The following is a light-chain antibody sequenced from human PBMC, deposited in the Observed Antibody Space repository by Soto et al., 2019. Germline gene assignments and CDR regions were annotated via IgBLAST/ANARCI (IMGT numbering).Light chain of an antibody. CDR1: SSDVGGYNY. Sequence: QSVLTQPPSASGSPGQSVTISCTGTSSDVGGYNYVSWYQQHPGKAPKPMIYEVSKRPSGVPDRFSGSKSGNKASLTVSGLQTEDEADYYCSSYAGSNNYVFGTGTKVTVL. V-gene: IGLV2-8*01. J-gene: IGLJ1*01. CDR3: SSYAGSNNYV. CDR2: EVS.